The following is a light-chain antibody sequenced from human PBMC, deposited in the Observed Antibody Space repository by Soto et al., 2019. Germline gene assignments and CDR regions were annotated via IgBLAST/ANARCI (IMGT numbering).Light chain of an antibody. CDR1: QGIRND. Sequence: AVQMTQSPSSLSASVGDIVTITCRASQGIRNDLAWYQQKPGRAPRLLIFAASTLQSGVPSRFSGSGAGTEFTLTIGSLLPEDFATYYCLQAYNYPRTFGQGTKV. CDR2: AAS. J-gene: IGKJ1*01. CDR3: LQAYNYPRT. V-gene: IGKV1-6*01.